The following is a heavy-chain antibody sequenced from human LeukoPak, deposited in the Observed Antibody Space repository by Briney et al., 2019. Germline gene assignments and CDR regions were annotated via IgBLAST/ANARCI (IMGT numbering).Heavy chain of an antibody. CDR1: GDSISSYY. CDR3: ARGSTGQYDP. CDR2: VHYSGSS. Sequence: PSETLSLTCSVSGDSISSYYWSWIRQSPGKGLEWIGYVHYSGSSNNNPSLKSRVTMSVDTSKNQFSLKLSSLTAADTAVYYCARGSTGQYDPWGQGILVTASS. J-gene: IGHJ5*02. V-gene: IGHV4-59*01. D-gene: IGHD1-14*01.